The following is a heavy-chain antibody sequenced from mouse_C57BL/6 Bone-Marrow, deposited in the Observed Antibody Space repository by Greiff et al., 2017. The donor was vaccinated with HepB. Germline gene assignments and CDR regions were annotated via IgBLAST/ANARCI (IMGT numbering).Heavy chain of an antibody. Sequence: EVQLQQSGPVLVKPGASVKMSCKASGYTFTDYYMNWVKQSHGKSLEWIGVINPYNGGTSYNQKFKGKATLTVDKSSSTAYMELNSLTSEDSAVYYCARKAYYGSSSAWFAYWGQGTLVTVSA. J-gene: IGHJ3*01. CDR1: GYTFTDYY. CDR2: INPYNGGT. D-gene: IGHD1-1*01. V-gene: IGHV1-19*01. CDR3: ARKAYYGSSSAWFAY.